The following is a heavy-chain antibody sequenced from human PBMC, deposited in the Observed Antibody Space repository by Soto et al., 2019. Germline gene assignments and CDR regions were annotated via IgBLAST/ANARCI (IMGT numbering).Heavy chain of an antibody. D-gene: IGHD6-13*01. CDR3: ARVAAAGSGMDV. V-gene: IGHV3-66*01. CDR2: IYSSSGT. Sequence: RLCRAACGLTVKNAGMNWVRQAPGKGLEWVSIIYSSSGTYYADSVKGRFTVSRDNAKNSLYLQMNSLRAEDTAVYYCARVAAAGSGMDVWGQGTTVP. J-gene: IGHJ6*02. CDR1: GLTVKNAG.